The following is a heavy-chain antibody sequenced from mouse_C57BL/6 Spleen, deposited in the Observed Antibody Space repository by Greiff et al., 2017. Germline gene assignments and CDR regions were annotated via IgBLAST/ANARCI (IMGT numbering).Heavy chain of an antibody. CDR3: AWGGNFPFAY. CDR2: IDPNRGGT. CDR1: GYTFTSYW. J-gene: IGHJ3*01. V-gene: IGHV1-72*01. Sequence: VQLQQPGAELVKPGASVKLSCKASGYTFTSYWMHWVKQRPGRGLEWIGRIDPNRGGTKYNEKFKSKATLNVDKPSITAYMQLSSLTSEAAAVYYCAWGGNFPFAYWGQGTLVSVSA. D-gene: IGHD2-1*01.